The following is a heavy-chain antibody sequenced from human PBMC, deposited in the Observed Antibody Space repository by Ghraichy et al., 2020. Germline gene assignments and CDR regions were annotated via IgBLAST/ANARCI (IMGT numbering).Heavy chain of an antibody. V-gene: IGHV4-39*01. CDR2: IYYSGST. Sequence: SETLSLTCTVSGGSISSSSYYWGWIRQPPGKGLEWIGSIYYSGSTYYNPSLKSRVTISVDTSKNQFSLKLSSVTAADTAVYYCARVWFGELSSDWYFDLWGRGTLVTVSS. D-gene: IGHD3-10*01. CDR1: GGSISSSSYY. J-gene: IGHJ2*01. CDR3: ARVWFGELSSDWYFDL.